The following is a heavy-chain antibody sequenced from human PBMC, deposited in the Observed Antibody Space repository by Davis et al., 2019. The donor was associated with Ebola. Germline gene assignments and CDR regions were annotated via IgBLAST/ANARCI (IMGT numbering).Heavy chain of an antibody. Sequence: MPSETLSLTCTVSGGSMTSRGDFWAWLRQPPGENLEYIGSIYSTGSAYYNPSLKSRVTMFVDTSNNQFSLRLTSVTAADTAVYYCARRYIDPAKEDWFDPWGQGTLITVSS. CDR2: IYSTGSA. D-gene: IGHD3-9*01. CDR1: GGSMTSRGDF. V-gene: IGHV4-39*01. CDR3: ARRYIDPAKEDWFDP. J-gene: IGHJ5*02.